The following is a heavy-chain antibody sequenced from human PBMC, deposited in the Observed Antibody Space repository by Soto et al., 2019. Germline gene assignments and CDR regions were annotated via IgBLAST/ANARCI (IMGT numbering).Heavy chain of an antibody. J-gene: IGHJ6*04. CDR2: ISWNSGSI. V-gene: IGHV3-9*01. CDR3: ARSHAAAGHPAMDV. D-gene: IGHD6-13*01. Sequence: SLRLSCAASGFTFDDYAMHWVRQAPGKGLEWVSGISWNSGSIGYADSVKGRFTISRDNAKNSLYLQMNSLRAEDTAVYYCARSHAAAGHPAMDVWGKGTTVTVSS. CDR1: GFTFDDYA.